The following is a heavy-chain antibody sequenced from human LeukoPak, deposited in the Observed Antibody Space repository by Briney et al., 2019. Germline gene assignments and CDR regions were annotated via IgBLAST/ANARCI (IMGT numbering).Heavy chain of an antibody. Sequence: PSETLSLTCTVSGDSISSNYRGWIRQPAGKGLEWIGRIDTSENTIYNPSLKSRVAMSVDTSKNQFSLNLNSVTAADTAMYYCARSAMVRGNWFDPWGQGTLVTVSS. CDR3: ARSAMVRGNWFDP. J-gene: IGHJ5*02. D-gene: IGHD5-18*01. V-gene: IGHV4-4*07. CDR1: GDSISSNY. CDR2: IDTSENT.